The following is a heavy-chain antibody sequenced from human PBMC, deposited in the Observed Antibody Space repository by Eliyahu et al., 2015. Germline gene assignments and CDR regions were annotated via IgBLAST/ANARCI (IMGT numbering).Heavy chain of an antibody. J-gene: IGHJ4*02. Sequence: QVHLQQWGAGLLRPSETLSLTCAVYGGSFSGYYWSWIRQPPGKVLEWIGEINHSGSTNYNPSLKSRVTISVDTSKNQFSLKLSSVTAADTAVYYCARVAYYVSGTYSPVDDWGQGTLVTVSS. CDR3: ARVAYYVSGTYSPVDD. V-gene: IGHV4-34*01. CDR2: INHSGST. CDR1: GGSFSGYY. D-gene: IGHD3-10*01.